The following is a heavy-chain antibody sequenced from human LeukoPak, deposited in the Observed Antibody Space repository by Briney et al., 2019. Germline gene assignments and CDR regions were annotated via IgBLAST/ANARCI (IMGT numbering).Heavy chain of an antibody. CDR1: GGSISSGSYY. J-gene: IGHJ3*02. V-gene: IGHV4-61*02. CDR2: IYSSGST. Sequence: SQTLSLTCSVSGGSISSGSYYWNWIRQPAGKGLAWIGRIYSSGSTNYNPSLKSRVTISGDTSKNQFSLKLNSVTAADTAVYYCARSYYYDTSGSKDAFDIWGQGTMVTVSS. D-gene: IGHD3-22*01. CDR3: ARSYYYDTSGSKDAFDI.